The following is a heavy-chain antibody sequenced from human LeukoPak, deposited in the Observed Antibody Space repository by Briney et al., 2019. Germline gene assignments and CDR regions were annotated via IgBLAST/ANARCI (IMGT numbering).Heavy chain of an antibody. CDR2: IKSKTDGGTT. CDR1: GFTFSNAW. CDR3: XTDPYDILTGYSLLSNPYSYGMDV. J-gene: IGHJ6*02. D-gene: IGHD3-9*01. V-gene: IGHV3-15*07. Sequence: GGSLRLSCAASGFTFSNAWMNWVRQAPGKGLEWVGRIKSKTDGGTTDYAAPVKGRFTISRDDSKNTLYLQMNSLKTEDTAVYYCXTDPYDILTGYSLLSNPYSYGMDVWGQGTTVTVSS.